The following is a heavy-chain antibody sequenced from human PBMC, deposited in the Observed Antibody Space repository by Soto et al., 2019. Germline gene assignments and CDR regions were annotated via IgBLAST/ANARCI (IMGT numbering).Heavy chain of an antibody. CDR2: ISGSGGTT. D-gene: IGHD1-26*01. CDR1: GFTFSTYA. V-gene: IGHV3-23*01. Sequence: EVQLLESGGGLVQPGGSLRLSCAASGFTFSTYAMSWVRQAPGKGPEWVSAISGSGGTTYYADSVKGRFTLSRDNSKDTLYLQMNSLRAEDTALYFCAKHLSGSHLFDNCGHGTQVTVSS. J-gene: IGHJ4*01. CDR3: AKHLSGSHLFDN.